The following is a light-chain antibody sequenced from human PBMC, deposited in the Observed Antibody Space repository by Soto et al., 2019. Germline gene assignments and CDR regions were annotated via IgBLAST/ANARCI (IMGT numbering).Light chain of an antibody. J-gene: IGKJ4*01. CDR2: GAS. CDR3: QQYNNWPFT. V-gene: IGKV3-15*01. Sequence: EIVMTQSPATLSVSPGERATLSRRASQSVSSNLAWYQQKPGQAPRLLIYGASTRATGIPARFSGSGSGTEFTLTISSLQSEDFAVYYCQQYNNWPFTFGGGTKV. CDR1: QSVSSN.